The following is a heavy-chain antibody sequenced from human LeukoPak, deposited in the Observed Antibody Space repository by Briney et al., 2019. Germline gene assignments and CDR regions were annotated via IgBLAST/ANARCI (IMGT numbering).Heavy chain of an antibody. CDR1: GGTFSSYA. CDR2: IIPILGIA. J-gene: IGHJ3*02. D-gene: IGHD2-15*01. CDR3: ARGSVVVDGHNDAFDI. Sequence: ASVKVSCKASGGTFSSYAISWVGQAPGQGLEWMGRIIPILGIANYAQKFQGRVTITADKSTSTAYMELSSLRSEDTAVYYCARGSVVVDGHNDAFDIWGQGTMVTVSS. V-gene: IGHV1-69*04.